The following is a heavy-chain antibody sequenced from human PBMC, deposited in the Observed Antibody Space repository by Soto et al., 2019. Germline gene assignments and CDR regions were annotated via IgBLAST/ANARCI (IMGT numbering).Heavy chain of an antibody. CDR2: SIPIFGTS. J-gene: IGHJ6*02. CDR3: AKNPNPTPYCSNISCYDLSYYYGMEV. Sequence: QVQLVQSGDEVKKPGSSVKVSCKASGGTFSSYAISWVRQAPGQGHEWMGGSIPIFGTSKYAEKFQGRVAITVVVSSATAYKELSRLRSGDRAVYYCAKNPNPTPYCSNISCYDLSYYYGMEVTGQGATVTVFS. V-gene: IGHV1-69*01. D-gene: IGHD2-2*01. CDR1: GGTFSSYA.